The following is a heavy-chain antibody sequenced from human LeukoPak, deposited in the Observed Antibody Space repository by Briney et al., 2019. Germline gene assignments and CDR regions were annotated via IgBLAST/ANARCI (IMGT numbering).Heavy chain of an antibody. CDR2: IYTSGST. V-gene: IGHV4-61*02. CDR3: AGERGEEYSSGWYKTNYFYN. Sequence: SETLSLTCTVSGGSISSGSYYWRWIRQPAGKGLEWIGRIYTSGSTNYNPSLKSRVTISVDTSKNQISLKLTSVTGADTAVYYCAGERGEEYSSGWYKTNYFYNWGQGIRVTVSS. CDR1: GGSISSGSYY. D-gene: IGHD6-19*01. J-gene: IGHJ4*02.